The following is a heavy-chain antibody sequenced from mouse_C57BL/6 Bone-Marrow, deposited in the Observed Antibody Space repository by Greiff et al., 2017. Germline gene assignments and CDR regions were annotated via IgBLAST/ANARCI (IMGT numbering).Heavy chain of an antibody. Sequence: EVQLQQSGPELVKPGASVKMSCTASGYTFTDYNMHWVQQSPGKSLEWIGYINPNTGGTSYNQKFKGKSTLTVNKSSSTAYMELRSLTSEDSAVYYCARYYNFDYWGQGTTLTVSS. D-gene: IGHD1-1*01. CDR1: GYTFTDYN. J-gene: IGHJ2*01. V-gene: IGHV1-22*01. CDR3: ARYYNFDY. CDR2: INPNTGGT.